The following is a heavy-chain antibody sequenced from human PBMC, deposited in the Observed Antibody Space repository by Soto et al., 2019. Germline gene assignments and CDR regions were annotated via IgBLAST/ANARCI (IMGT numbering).Heavy chain of an antibody. CDR1: GGSISSRGYY. J-gene: IGHJ4*02. V-gene: IGHV4-39*01. D-gene: IGHD1-1*01. CDR3: ERKEDGYNSLFDH. CDR2: MFYTGTT. Sequence: SETMSCTCTVSGGSISSRGYYWGWIRQPPGKGLAWIESMFYTGTTYYNPSLKSRITIAVDSPNNQFSLKPSSVNDDDTDVYYGERKEDGYNSLFDHCGQGILVPGS.